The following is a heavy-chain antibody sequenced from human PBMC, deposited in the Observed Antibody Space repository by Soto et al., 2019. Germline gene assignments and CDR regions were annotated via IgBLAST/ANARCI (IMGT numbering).Heavy chain of an antibody. J-gene: IGHJ4*02. Sequence: EVQLVESGGGLVQPGGSLRLSCAASGFTVSSNYMSWVRQAPGKGLEWVSVIYSGGSTYYADSVKGRFTISRDNSKNTLYLKMNSLRAEDTAVYYCARGPTATASSGWGQGTLVTVSS. D-gene: IGHD6-6*01. CDR1: GFTVSSNY. CDR2: IYSGGST. V-gene: IGHV3-66*01. CDR3: ARGPTATASSG.